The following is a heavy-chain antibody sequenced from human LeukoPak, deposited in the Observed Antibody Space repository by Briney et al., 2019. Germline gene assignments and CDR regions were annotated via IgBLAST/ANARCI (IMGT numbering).Heavy chain of an antibody. CDR2: ISYDGSNK. Sequence: PGGSLRLSCAASGFTFSSYAMHWVRQAPGKGLEWVAVISYDGSNKYYADSVKGRFTISRDNSKNTLYLQMNSLRAEDTAVYYCARDGIRYYYYGMEVWGQGTTVTVSS. V-gene: IGHV3-30-3*01. CDR3: ARDGIRYYYYGMEV. D-gene: IGHD1-26*01. CDR1: GFTFSSYA. J-gene: IGHJ6*02.